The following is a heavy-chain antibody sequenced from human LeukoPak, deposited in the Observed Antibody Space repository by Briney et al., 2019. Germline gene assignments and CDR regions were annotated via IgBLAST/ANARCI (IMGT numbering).Heavy chain of an antibody. Sequence: SETLSLTWAVYGGSFSGYYWSWIRQPPGKGLEWIGEINHSGSTNYNPSLKSRVTISVDTSKNQFSLKLSSVTAADTAVYYCASTSGWNNWFDPWGQGTLVTVSS. J-gene: IGHJ5*02. CDR2: INHSGST. V-gene: IGHV4-34*01. CDR3: ASTSGWNNWFDP. CDR1: GGSFSGYY. D-gene: IGHD3-10*01.